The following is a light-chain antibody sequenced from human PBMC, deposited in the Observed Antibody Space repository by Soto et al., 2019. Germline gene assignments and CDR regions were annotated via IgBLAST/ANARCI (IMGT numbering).Light chain of an antibody. CDR2: KAS. CDR3: QQYNDYSPWT. CDR1: QSINSW. V-gene: IGKV1-5*03. Sequence: DIQMTQSPSTLSASVGDRVTITCRASQSINSWLAWYQQKPGKAPTLLIYKASTLESGVPSRFSGSGSGTEFTLTISSLQPDDFATYYCQQYNDYSPWTFGQGTKVEIK. J-gene: IGKJ1*01.